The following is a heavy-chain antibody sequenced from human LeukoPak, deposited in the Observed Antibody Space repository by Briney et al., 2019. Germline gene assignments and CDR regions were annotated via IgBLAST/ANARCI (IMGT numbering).Heavy chain of an antibody. CDR3: AKRFSGWSPFDC. Sequence: GGPLTLSCTPSGLTFSNYAMRWVRQAPEKGLEWVSHISSSSANTNYADSVKGRFTISRDNPENTLFLQMNSLRAEDTAVYYCAKRFSGWSPFDCWGQGTLVIVSS. D-gene: IGHD6-19*01. CDR2: ISSSSANT. V-gene: IGHV3-23*01. CDR1: GLTFSNYA. J-gene: IGHJ4*02.